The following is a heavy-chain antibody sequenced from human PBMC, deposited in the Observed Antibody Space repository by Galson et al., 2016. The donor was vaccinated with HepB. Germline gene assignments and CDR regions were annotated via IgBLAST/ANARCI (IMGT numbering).Heavy chain of an antibody. Sequence: TLSLTCTVSGDSISCGDYYWSWLRQHPGKGLELIGYISYSGSTAYNPSLKSRVTILVDKSKNQFSLNLISVTAADTAVYYCARDSPDTPMIEVWWFNPWGNGSLVTVSS. CDR2: ISYSGST. J-gene: IGHJ5*02. V-gene: IGHV4-31*03. CDR3: ARDSPDTPMIEVWWFNP. D-gene: IGHD5-18*01. CDR1: GDSISCGDYY.